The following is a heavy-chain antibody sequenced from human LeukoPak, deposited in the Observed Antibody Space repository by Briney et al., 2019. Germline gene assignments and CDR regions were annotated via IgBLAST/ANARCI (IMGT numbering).Heavy chain of an antibody. J-gene: IGHJ6*02. CDR1: GGSISSYY. CDR3: ARAPYRGGTGMDV. D-gene: IGHD1-1*01. CDR2: IYYSGST. Sequence: TSETLSLTCTVSGGSISSYYWSWIRQPPGKGLEWIGYIYYSGSTNYNPSLKSRVTISVDTSKNQFSLKLSSVTAADTAVYYCARAPYRGGTGMDVWGQGTTVTVSS. V-gene: IGHV4-59*01.